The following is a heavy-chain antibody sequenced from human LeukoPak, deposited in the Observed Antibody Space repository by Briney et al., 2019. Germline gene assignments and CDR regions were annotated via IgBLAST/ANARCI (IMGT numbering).Heavy chain of an antibody. CDR2: VFDSGGT. CDR3: ARGYSSSGNYFDY. J-gene: IGHJ4*02. CDR1: GGSTSNYW. Sequence: SETLSLTCTVSGGSTSNYWWSWIRQPPGTGLEWIGYVFDSGGTNYNPSLKSGVTISVDTSKKQFSLKLSSVTAADTALYYWARGYSSSGNYFDYWGQGTLVTVSS. V-gene: IGHV4-59*01. D-gene: IGHD6-13*01.